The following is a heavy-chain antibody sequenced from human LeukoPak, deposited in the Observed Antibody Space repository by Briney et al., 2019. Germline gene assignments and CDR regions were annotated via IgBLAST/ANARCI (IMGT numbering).Heavy chain of an antibody. D-gene: IGHD7-27*01. Sequence: SETLFLTCRVSGGSMISQDWTWIRQSPGKGLEWIGYIYYSGTTNYNPSLKSRVTISVDTSKNYFFLQLSSVTAADTAVYYCARGALNWGYFYLWGRGTLVTVSS. J-gene: IGHJ2*01. CDR3: ARGALNWGYFYL. CDR2: IYYSGTT. V-gene: IGHV4-59*11. CDR1: GGSMISQD.